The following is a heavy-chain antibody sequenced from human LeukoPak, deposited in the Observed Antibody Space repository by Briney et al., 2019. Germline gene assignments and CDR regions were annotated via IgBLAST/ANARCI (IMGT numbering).Heavy chain of an antibody. CDR3: ARPRPFGSGSYYYFDH. CDR2: IYPGDSDT. D-gene: IGHD3-10*01. Sequence: GESLKISCEGSGYSFTSYWIGWVRQMPGKGLEWMGIIYPGDSDTRYSPSFQGQVTISADKSISTAYLQWSSLKASDTAMYYCARPRPFGSGSYYYFDHWGQGTLVTVSS. V-gene: IGHV5-51*01. CDR1: GYSFTSYW. J-gene: IGHJ4*02.